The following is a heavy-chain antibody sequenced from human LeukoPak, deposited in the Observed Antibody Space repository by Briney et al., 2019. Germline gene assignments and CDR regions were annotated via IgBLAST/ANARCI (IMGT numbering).Heavy chain of an antibody. CDR3: AKVTHDYVWGSYES. J-gene: IGHJ4*02. D-gene: IGHD3-16*01. Sequence: PGGSLRLSCAASGFTFRSYAMSWVRQAPGKGLEWVSALSGSGDSTYYADSVKGRFTISRDNSKNTLYLQMNSLRAEDTAVYYCAKVTHDYVWGSYESWGQGTLVTVSS. CDR2: LSGSGDST. CDR1: GFTFRSYA. V-gene: IGHV3-23*01.